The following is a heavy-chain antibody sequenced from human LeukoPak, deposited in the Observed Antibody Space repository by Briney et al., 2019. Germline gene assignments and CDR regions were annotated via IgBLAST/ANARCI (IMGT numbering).Heavy chain of an antibody. J-gene: IGHJ3*01. CDR2: ISSSGDT. Sequence: PSQTLSLTCTVSGGSISSGGYHWTWTRPDPGQGLEWIGYISSSGDTYSKPSLKSRVVISVDTSRTQFSLKLNSVTAAATALYFCARGYCGGDCFPGQARFDVWGQGTMVTVSS. CDR3: ARGYCGGDCFPGQARFDV. D-gene: IGHD2-21*02. CDR1: GGSISSGGYH. V-gene: IGHV4-31*03.